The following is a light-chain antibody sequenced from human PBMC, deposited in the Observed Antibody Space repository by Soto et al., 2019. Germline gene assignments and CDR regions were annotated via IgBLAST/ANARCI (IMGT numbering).Light chain of an antibody. V-gene: IGKV1-39*01. J-gene: IGKJ5*01. Sequence: DIQMTQSPSSLSASVGDRVTITCRASQSIRTYLNWYQQKPGKAPKLLIYAASSLQSGVPSRFSGSGSGTDITLTISRLQPEDVATYYRQQSYSTPGTFGQGSRLEIK. CDR2: AAS. CDR3: QQSYSTPGT. CDR1: QSIRTY.